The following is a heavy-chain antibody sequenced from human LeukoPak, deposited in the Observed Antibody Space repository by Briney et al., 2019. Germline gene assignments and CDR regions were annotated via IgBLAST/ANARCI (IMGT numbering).Heavy chain of an antibody. V-gene: IGHV3-11*04. CDR3: ARYSGYDDEGEYFDY. D-gene: IGHD5-12*01. CDR1: GFTFSHYY. Sequence: GGSLRLSCAASGFTFSHYYMSWIRQAPGKGLEWVSYISSSGSTIYYADSVKGRFTISRDNAKDSLYLQMNSLRAEDTAVYYCARYSGYDDEGEYFDYWGQGTLVTVSS. CDR2: ISSSGSTI. J-gene: IGHJ4*02.